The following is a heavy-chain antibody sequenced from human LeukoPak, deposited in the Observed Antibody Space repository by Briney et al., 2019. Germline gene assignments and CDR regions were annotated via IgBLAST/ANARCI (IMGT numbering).Heavy chain of an antibody. D-gene: IGHD5-12*01. CDR1: GFTFSSYA. J-gene: IGHJ4*02. CDR3: ARDPWTNSDYDGFDY. CDR2: ISGSGGST. Sequence: GGSLRLSCAASGFTFSSYAMSWVRQAPGKGLEWVSAISGSGGSTYYADSVKGRFTTSRDNAKNSQYLQMNSLRAEDTAVYYCARDPWTNSDYDGFDYWGQGTLVTVSS. V-gene: IGHV3-23*01.